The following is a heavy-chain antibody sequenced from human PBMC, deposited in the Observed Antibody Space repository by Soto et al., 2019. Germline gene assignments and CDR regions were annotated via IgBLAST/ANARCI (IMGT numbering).Heavy chain of an antibody. Sequence: VHLVESGGGLVQPGGSLRLSCAASGFSLSIYWMTWVRQAPGKGLEWVASINQEGSEKYYVDSVRGRFTMSRDNAKNSLYLQMNSLRAEDTAVYYCARLRTGSYSFDYWGQGTLVTVSS. CDR1: GFSLSIYW. CDR2: INQEGSEK. J-gene: IGHJ4*02. CDR3: ARLRTGSYSFDY. D-gene: IGHD1-26*01. V-gene: IGHV3-7*05.